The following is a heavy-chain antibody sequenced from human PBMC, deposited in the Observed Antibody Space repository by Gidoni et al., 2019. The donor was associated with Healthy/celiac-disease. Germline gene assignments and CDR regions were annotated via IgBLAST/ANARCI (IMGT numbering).Heavy chain of an antibody. J-gene: IGHJ4*02. CDR2: IYYSGST. CDR3: ARGSWIQLSERYFDY. CDR1: GGSISSYY. V-gene: IGHV4-59*01. D-gene: IGHD5-18*01. Sequence: QVQLQESGPGLVKPSETLSLTCTVPGGSISSYYWSWIRQPPGKGLEWIGYIYYSGSTNYNPSLKSRVTISVDTSKNQFSLKLSSVTAADTAVYYCARGSWIQLSERYFDYWGQGTLVTVSS.